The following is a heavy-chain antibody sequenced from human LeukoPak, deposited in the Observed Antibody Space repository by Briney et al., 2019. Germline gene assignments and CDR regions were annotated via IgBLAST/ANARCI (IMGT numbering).Heavy chain of an antibody. CDR3: AKDGNWARFED. Sequence: GGSLRLSCAASGFTFSSYGMHWVRQAPGKGLEWVSGITSRSTTYYADSVKGRFTISRDNSKNMVWLQINSPTVEDTATYYCAKDGNWARFEDWGQGTLVTVSS. CDR2: ITSRSTT. J-gene: IGHJ4*02. CDR1: GFTFSSYG. V-gene: IGHV3-23*01. D-gene: IGHD7-27*01.